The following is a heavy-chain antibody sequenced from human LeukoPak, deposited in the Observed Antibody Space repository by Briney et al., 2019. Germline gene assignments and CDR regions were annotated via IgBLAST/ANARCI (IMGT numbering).Heavy chain of an antibody. CDR2: IYTRGST. CDR3: ARDLGYYDSSGYWSYYFDY. Sequence: PSETLSLTCTVSGGAISRYYWSWIRQPAGKGLEWIGRIYTRGSTNYNPSLKSRLTMSVDTSKNQFSLKLSSVTAADTAVYYCARDLGYYDSSGYWSYYFDYWGQGTLGTVSS. D-gene: IGHD3-22*01. J-gene: IGHJ4*02. CDR1: GGAISRYY. V-gene: IGHV4-4*07.